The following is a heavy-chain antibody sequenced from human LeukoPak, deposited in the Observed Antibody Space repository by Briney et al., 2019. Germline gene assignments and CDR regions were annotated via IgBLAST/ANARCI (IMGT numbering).Heavy chain of an antibody. CDR2: IYSGDRT. CDR1: GFTFSDYY. D-gene: IGHD5/OR15-5a*01. CDR3: ERVSMSQY. V-gene: IGHV3-53*01. Sequence: GGSLRLSCAAPGFTFSDYYMSWIRQAPGKGLEWVSVIYSGDRTYYADSVKGRFTISRDSSKNTLYLQMNNLRVEDTAVYYCERVSMSQYWGQGTLVTVSS. J-gene: IGHJ4*02.